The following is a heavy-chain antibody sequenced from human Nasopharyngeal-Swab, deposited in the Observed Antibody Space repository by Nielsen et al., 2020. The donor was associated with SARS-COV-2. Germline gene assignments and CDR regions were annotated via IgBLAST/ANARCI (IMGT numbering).Heavy chain of an antibody. CDR1: GYTFTSYY. Sequence: ASVKVSCKASGYTFTSYYIHWVRQAPGQGLDWMGIINPSGGSTSYAPKFQGRVTITRDTSTSTVYMELSSLTSEDTAVYYCARSPYSSGWYYFDYWGQGTLVTVSS. CDR3: ARSPYSSGWYYFDY. D-gene: IGHD6-19*01. J-gene: IGHJ4*02. V-gene: IGHV1-46*01. CDR2: INPSGGST.